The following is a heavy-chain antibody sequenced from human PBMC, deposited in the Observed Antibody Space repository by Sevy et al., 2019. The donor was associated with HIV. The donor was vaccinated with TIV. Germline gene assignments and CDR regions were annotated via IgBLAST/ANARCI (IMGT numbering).Heavy chain of an antibody. J-gene: IGHJ4*02. CDR2: IRYDESEQ. Sequence: GGSLRLSCAASGFTFSTYGMHWVRQAPGKGLEWVAFIRYDESEQYCADSVKGRCTISRDNPKSTLSLRLSSLRDEDTAVYYCAKDPRPSHRITTFGGVDYFEYWGQGTLVTVSS. V-gene: IGHV3-30*02. D-gene: IGHD3-3*01. CDR1: GFTFSTYG. CDR3: AKDPRPSHRITTFGGVDYFEY.